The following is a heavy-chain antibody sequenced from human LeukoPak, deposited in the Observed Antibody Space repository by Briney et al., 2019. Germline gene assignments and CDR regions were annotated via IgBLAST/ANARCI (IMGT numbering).Heavy chain of an antibody. V-gene: IGHV3-20*04. Sequence: GGSLRLSCAASGFTFDDYGMSWVRQAPGKGLEWVSGINWNGGSTGYADSVKGRFTISRDNAKNSLYLQMNSLRAEDTALYYCARDYNVATTGYLDYWGQGTLVTVSS. D-gene: IGHD5-12*01. J-gene: IGHJ4*02. CDR3: ARDYNVATTGYLDY. CDR2: INWNGGST. CDR1: GFTFDDYG.